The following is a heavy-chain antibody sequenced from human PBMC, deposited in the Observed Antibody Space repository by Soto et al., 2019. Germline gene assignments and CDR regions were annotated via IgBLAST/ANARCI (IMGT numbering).Heavy chain of an antibody. Sequence: GGSLRLSCAASGFTFSSYDMHWVRQAPGKGLEWVAVISYDGSNKYYADSVKGRFTISRDNSKNTLYLQMNSLRAEDTAVYYCAKDIEQQLAYYFDYWGQETLVTVSS. V-gene: IGHV3-30*18. J-gene: IGHJ4*02. CDR2: ISYDGSNK. CDR3: AKDIEQQLAYYFDY. D-gene: IGHD6-13*01. CDR1: GFTFSSYD.